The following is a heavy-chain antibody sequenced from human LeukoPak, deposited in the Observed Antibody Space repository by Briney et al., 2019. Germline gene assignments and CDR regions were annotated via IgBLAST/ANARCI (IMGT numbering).Heavy chain of an antibody. V-gene: IGHV3-23*01. CDR3: CKDPNGDYIGAFDM. CDR2: IVTTGGA. CDR1: GLTFSTYA. Sequence: GGSLRLSCVASGLTFSTYAVTGVRQAPGRGLEAGASIVTTGGAFYADSVTGRFTVSRDNSTKHLFLQMHSLRAEDTALYYCCKDPNGDYIGAFDMWGPGTWVTVSS. D-gene: IGHD4-17*01. J-gene: IGHJ3*02.